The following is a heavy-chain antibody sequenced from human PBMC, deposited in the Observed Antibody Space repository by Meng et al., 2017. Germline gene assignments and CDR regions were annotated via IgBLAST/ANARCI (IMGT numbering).Heavy chain of an antibody. D-gene: IGHD3-16*01. CDR3: ARNRGVDVWGSYSEFDP. V-gene: IGHV1-2*06. J-gene: IGHJ5*02. Sequence: VQVVWSGAEVKKPGALVKVSCKASGYTLTGYYMYWVRQAPGQGLEWMGRINPNSGGTNYAQKFQGRVTMTRDTSISTAYMELSRLRSDDTAVYYCARNRGVDVWGSYSEFDPWGQGTLVTVSS. CDR2: INPNSGGT. CDR1: GYTLTGYY.